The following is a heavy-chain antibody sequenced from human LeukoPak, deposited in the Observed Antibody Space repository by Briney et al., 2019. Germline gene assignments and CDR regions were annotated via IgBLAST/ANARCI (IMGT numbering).Heavy chain of an antibody. CDR2: IRSKTYGGTT. D-gene: IGHD3-10*01. CDR3: TGSFGELTFFDY. J-gene: IGHJ4*02. CDR1: GFTFGDYG. Sequence: PGGSLRLSCTASGFTFGDYGMSWVRQAPGKGLEWVGFIRSKTYGGTTEYAASVKGRFTISRDDSKSIAYLQMNSLKTEDTAVYYCTGSFGELTFFDYRGQGTLVTVSS. V-gene: IGHV3-49*04.